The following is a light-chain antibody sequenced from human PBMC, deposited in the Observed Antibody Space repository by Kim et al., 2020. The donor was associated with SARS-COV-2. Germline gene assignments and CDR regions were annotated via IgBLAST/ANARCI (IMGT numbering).Light chain of an antibody. CDR2: AVT. Sequence: PGQSITISCTGTSSDVGGYNYVSWYQQYPGKAPKLMLYAVTKRPSGVSNRFSGSKSGNTASLTISGLQAEDEADYYCSSYRSSGYVFGTGTKVTVL. J-gene: IGLJ1*01. V-gene: IGLV2-14*03. CDR3: SSYRSSGYV. CDR1: SSDVGGYNY.